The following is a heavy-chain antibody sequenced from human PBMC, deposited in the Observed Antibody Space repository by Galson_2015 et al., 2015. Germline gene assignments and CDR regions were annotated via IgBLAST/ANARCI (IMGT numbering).Heavy chain of an antibody. CDR2: ISGSGGST. CDR3: AKDRAFVSGIVVGTFYT. D-gene: IGHD1-26*01. J-gene: IGHJ3*02. Sequence: SLRLSCAASGFTFSSYAMSWVRQAPGKGLEWVSGISGSGGSTYYADSVKCRFTVSRDSSKNTLYLQMNSLRAEHTALYYCAKDRAFVSGIVVGTFYTWGQRTMLTVSS. CDR1: GFTFSSYA. V-gene: IGHV3-23*01.